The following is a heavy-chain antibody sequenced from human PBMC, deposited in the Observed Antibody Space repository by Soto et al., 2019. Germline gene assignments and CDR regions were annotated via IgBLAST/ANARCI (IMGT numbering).Heavy chain of an antibody. CDR3: AKDQGITMVRGVMGAFDI. Sequence: PGGSLRLSCXASGFTFSSYAMSWVRQAPGKGLEWVSAISGSGGSTYYADSVKGRFTISRDNSKNTLYLQMNSLRAEDTAVYYCAKDQGITMVRGVMGAFDIWGQGTMVTVSS. CDR2: ISGSGGST. D-gene: IGHD3-10*01. CDR1: GFTFSSYA. J-gene: IGHJ3*02. V-gene: IGHV3-23*01.